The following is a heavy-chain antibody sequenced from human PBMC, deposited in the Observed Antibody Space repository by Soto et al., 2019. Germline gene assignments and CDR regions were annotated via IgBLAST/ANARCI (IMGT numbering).Heavy chain of an antibody. CDR3: ASARGYSTFQYGCDFDN. Sequence: QVQLVESGGGVVQPGRSLRLSCAASGFTFSSYAMHWVRQAPGKGLEWVAVISYDVNNKYYADSVKGRFTISRDNSKSTLYLQMNSLRPEDTILYGCASARGYSTFQYGCDFDNWGQGSLVTVSS. CDR1: GFTFSSYA. D-gene: IGHD5-18*01. CDR2: ISYDVNNK. V-gene: IGHV3-30-3*01. J-gene: IGHJ4*02.